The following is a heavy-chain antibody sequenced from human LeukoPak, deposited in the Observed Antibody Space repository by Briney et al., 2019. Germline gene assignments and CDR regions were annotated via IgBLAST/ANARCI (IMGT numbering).Heavy chain of an antibody. CDR1: GDSVSSNSAA. CDR3: ARVWFSSSWYGGYYYYGMDV. J-gene: IGHJ6*02. D-gene: IGHD6-13*01. V-gene: IGHV6-1*01. Sequence: SQTLSLTCAISGDSVSSNSAAWDWLRQSPSRGLEWLGRTYYRSKWYNDYAVSVKSRITINPDTSKNQFSLQLNSVTPEDTAVYYCARVWFSSSWYGGYYYYGMDVWGQGTTVTVSS. CDR2: TYYRSKWYN.